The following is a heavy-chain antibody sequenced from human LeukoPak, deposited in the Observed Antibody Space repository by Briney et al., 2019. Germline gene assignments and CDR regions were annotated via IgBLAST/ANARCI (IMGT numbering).Heavy chain of an antibody. J-gene: IGHJ4*02. V-gene: IGHV3-74*01. Sequence: GGSLRLSCAASGFTFSSYWMHWVRQAPGKGLVRVSRINSDGSSTTYADSVKGRFTISRDNAKNTLYLQMNSLRAEDTAVYYCAREKSGTYYDYWGQGTLVTVSS. CDR1: GFTFSSYW. CDR2: INSDGSST. D-gene: IGHD1-26*01. CDR3: AREKSGTYYDY.